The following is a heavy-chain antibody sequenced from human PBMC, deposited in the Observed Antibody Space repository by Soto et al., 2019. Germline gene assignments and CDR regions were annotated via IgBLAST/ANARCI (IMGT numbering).Heavy chain of an antibody. CDR1: GGSIRGSDDY. D-gene: IGHD1-26*01. CDR2: VFYTGSA. Sequence: QLHLQESGPRLVKPSETLSLTCTVSGGSIRGSDDYWAWIRQSPGKGLEYIGSVFYTGSAYYNPSLKSRFTIVADTSTNRFFLNLKSVTATDTAVYYCAKPPSGWYDSWGQGTLVTVSS. V-gene: IGHV4-39*01. J-gene: IGHJ5*01. CDR3: AKPPSGWYDS.